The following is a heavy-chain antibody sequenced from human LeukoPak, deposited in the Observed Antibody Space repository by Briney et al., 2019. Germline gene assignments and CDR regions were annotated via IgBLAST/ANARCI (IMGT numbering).Heavy chain of an antibody. Sequence: ASVKVSCKVSGYTLTELSMHWLRQAPGKGLEWMGGFDPEDGETIYAQKFQGRVTMTEDTSADTAYMELSSLRSEDTAVYYCATVDKWGVATTPGWGLGTLVTVSS. D-gene: IGHD5-12*01. CDR1: GYTLTELS. V-gene: IGHV1-24*01. J-gene: IGHJ4*02. CDR3: ATVDKWGVATTPG. CDR2: FDPEDGET.